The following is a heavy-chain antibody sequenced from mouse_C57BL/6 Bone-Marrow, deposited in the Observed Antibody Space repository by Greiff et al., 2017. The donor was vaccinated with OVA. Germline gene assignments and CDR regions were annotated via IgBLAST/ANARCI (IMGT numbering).Heavy chain of an antibody. J-gene: IGHJ3*01. Sequence: VQLQQSGAELVKPGASVKLSCKASGYTFTSYWMQWVKQRPGQGLEWIGEIDPSDSYTNYNQKFKGKATLTVDTSSSTAYMQLSSLTSEDSAVYYCAFYDGYYRGLAWFAYWGQGTLVTVSA. V-gene: IGHV1-50*01. CDR1: GYTFTSYW. CDR2: IDPSDSYT. CDR3: AFYDGYYRGLAWFAY. D-gene: IGHD2-3*01.